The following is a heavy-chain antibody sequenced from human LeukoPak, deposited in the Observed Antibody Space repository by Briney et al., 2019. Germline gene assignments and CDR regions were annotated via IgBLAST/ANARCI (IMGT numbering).Heavy chain of an antibody. CDR2: IYYTGSS. Sequence: SETLSLTCTVSAGSIRSYHWNWIRQSPGRGLEWIGYIYYTGSSNYSPSLKSRVTMSVDTSKSQFSLRLSSVTASDTAVYYCARGNWNKDGMDVWGQGTTVTVSS. CDR1: AGSIRSYH. D-gene: IGHD1/OR15-1a*01. CDR3: ARGNWNKDGMDV. J-gene: IGHJ6*02. V-gene: IGHV4-59*08.